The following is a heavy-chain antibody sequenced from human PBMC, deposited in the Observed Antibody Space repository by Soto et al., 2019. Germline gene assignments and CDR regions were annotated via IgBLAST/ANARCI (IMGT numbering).Heavy chain of an antibody. Sequence: GGSLRLSCAASGFTFSSYSMHWVRQAPGKGLEWVSSISSRSSYIYYADSLRGRFTISRDNAKNSMYLKMNSLRAEDTAVYYCSRGRRDYDFWSGPEYYYYAMDVWGQGSPVTVSS. V-gene: IGHV3-21*01. J-gene: IGHJ6*02. D-gene: IGHD3-3*01. CDR3: SRGRRDYDFWSGPEYYYYAMDV. CDR1: GFTFSSYS. CDR2: ISSRSSYI.